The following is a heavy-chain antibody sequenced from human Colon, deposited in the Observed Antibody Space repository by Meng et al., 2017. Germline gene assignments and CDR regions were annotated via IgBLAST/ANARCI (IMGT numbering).Heavy chain of an antibody. V-gene: IGHV4-4*02. CDR1: GGSISSYNW. CDR3: ARHGGWHFDY. D-gene: IGHD6-19*01. J-gene: IGHJ4*02. CDR2: IDLGGTP. Sequence: QVPLRGSGPGLVEHSGTLSLTCVVSGGSISSYNWWSWVRQPPGKGLEWIGQIDLGGTPYYNLSLESRVIMSLDKSKNQLSLRLTSVAAADTAVYYCARHGGWHFDYWGQGALVTVSS.